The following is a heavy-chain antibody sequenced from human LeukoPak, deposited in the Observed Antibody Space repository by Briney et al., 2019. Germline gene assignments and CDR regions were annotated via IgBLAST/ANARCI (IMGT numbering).Heavy chain of an antibody. Sequence: SETLSLTCTVSGGSISSHYWSWIRQPPGKGLEWIGYIYYSGSTNYNPSLKSRVTISVDTSKNQFSLKLSSVTAADTAVYYCAREGWARWFDPWGQGTLVTVSS. CDR2: IYYSGST. J-gene: IGHJ5*02. V-gene: IGHV4-59*11. CDR3: AREGWARWFDP. D-gene: IGHD6-19*01. CDR1: GGSISSHY.